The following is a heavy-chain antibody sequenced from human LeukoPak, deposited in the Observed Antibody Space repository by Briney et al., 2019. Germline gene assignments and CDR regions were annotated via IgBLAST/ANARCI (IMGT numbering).Heavy chain of an antibody. CDR1: GGTFSSYA. D-gene: IGHD2-2*03. CDR2: IIPIFGTA. V-gene: IGHV1-69*05. Sequence: SVKVSCKASGGTFSSYAISWVRQAPGQGLEWMGGIIPIFGTANYAQKFQGRATITTDKSTSTAYMELSSLRSEDTAVYYCARSSGYCSSTSCHGEHFDYWGQGTLVTVSS. J-gene: IGHJ4*02. CDR3: ARSSGYCSSTSCHGEHFDY.